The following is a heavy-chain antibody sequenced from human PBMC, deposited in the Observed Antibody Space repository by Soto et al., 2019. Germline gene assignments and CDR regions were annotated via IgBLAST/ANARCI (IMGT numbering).Heavy chain of an antibody. V-gene: IGHV1-69*13. Sequence: SVKVSCKASGGTFSSYAISRVRQAPGQGLEWMGGIIPIFGTANYAQKFQGRVTITADESTSTAYMELSSLRSEDTAVYYCAREGVLQYSSSSVWFDPWGQGTLVTVSS. CDR1: GGTFSSYA. J-gene: IGHJ5*02. CDR3: AREGVLQYSSSSVWFDP. CDR2: IIPIFGTA. D-gene: IGHD6-6*01.